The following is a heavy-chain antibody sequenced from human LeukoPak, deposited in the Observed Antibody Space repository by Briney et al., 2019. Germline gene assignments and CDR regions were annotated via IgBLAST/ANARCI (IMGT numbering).Heavy chain of an antibody. J-gene: IGHJ6*02. D-gene: IGHD3-10*01. CDR2: IKQDGSGK. V-gene: IGHV3-7*01. Sequence: GGSLRLSCAASGFTFSNYLMSWVRQAPGKGLEWVANIKQDGSGKYYVDSVKGRFTISRDNAKNSLYLQMNSLKAEDTAVYYCARSIILVRGVYHYGMDVWGQGTTVTVSS. CDR3: ARSIILVRGVYHYGMDV. CDR1: GFTFSNYL.